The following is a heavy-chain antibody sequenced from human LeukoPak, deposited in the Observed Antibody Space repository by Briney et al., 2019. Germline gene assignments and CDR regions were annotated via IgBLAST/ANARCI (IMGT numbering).Heavy chain of an antibody. V-gene: IGHV3-74*03. J-gene: IGHJ4*02. CDR2: INTDGSHT. CDR1: GFTFSGYW. Sequence: AGGSLRLSCAASGFTFSGYWMHWVRQVPGKGLVWVSLINTDGSHTKYADSMKGRFTISRDNAKNAVSLQMNSLRADDTAVYYCARGASGGWYAIGYWGQGTLVTVSS. CDR3: ARGASGGWYAIGY. D-gene: IGHD6-19*01.